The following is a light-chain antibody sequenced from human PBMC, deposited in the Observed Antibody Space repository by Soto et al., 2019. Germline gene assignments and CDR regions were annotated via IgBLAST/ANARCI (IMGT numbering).Light chain of an antibody. CDR1: NGSITNNY. Sequence: NFMLTQPHSVSESPGKTLSISCTRSNGSITNNYVQWYQQRPGSAPTTVIYENNQRLSGVPDRFSGSTDGSSNSASLTISGLHTEDEADYYCQSYDSDFVVFGGGTKVTVL. V-gene: IGLV6-57*04. CDR2: ENN. J-gene: IGLJ2*01. CDR3: QSYDSDFVV.